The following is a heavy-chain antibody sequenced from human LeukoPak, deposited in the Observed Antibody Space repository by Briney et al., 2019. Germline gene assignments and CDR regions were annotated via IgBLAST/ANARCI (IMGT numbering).Heavy chain of an antibody. V-gene: IGHV4-59*11. D-gene: IGHD6-13*01. CDR3: ARIIAAAGLKMDV. Sequence: SETLSLTCTVSGGSISSHYWGWIRQPPGKGLEWIGYIYYSGSTNYNPSLKSRVTISVDTSKNQFSLKLSSVTAADTAVYYCARIIAAAGLKMDVWGKGTTVTVSS. J-gene: IGHJ6*04. CDR1: GGSISSHY. CDR2: IYYSGST.